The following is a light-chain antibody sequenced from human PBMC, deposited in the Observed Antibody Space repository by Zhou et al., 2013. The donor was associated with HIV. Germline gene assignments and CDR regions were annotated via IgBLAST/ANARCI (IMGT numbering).Light chain of an antibody. Sequence: EIVLTQSPGTLSLSPGERATLSCRASHTVTSNYLAWYQHKPGQGPKVLIFGASTRANGIPGRFSGSGSGTEFTLTISSLQSEDFAVYYCQQYNNWPRTFGQGTKVEIK. V-gene: IGKV3D-15*01. CDR3: QQYNNWPRT. J-gene: IGKJ1*01. CDR1: HTVTSN. CDR2: GAS.